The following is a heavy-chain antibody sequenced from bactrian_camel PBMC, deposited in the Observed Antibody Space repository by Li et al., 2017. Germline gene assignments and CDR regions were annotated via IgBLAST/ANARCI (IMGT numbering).Heavy chain of an antibody. CDR3: ATPMLGYYSDYPDFGY. V-gene: IGHV3S53*01. Sequence: HVQLMESGGGLVQPGESLRLSCGASGSIYGDACVGWLRQAPGKEREGVAAIDSDGIASYADSVKGRFTVSEDNARNTVYLRMNSLKSEDTALYYCATPMLGYYSDYPDFGYWGPGTQVTVS. J-gene: IGHJ6*01. CDR1: GSIYGDAC. CDR2: IDSDGIA. D-gene: IGHD4*01.